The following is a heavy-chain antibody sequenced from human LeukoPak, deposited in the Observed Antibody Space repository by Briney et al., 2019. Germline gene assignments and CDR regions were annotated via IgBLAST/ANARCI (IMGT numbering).Heavy chain of an antibody. CDR2: IYYSGST. Sequence: ETLSLTCTVSGGSISSYYWSWIRQPPGKGLEWIGYIYYSGSTNYNPSLKSQVTISVDTSKNQFSLKLSSVTAADTAVYYCARHEARYFDWLFFDYWGQGTLVTVSS. CDR3: ARHEARYFDWLFFDY. V-gene: IGHV4-59*08. D-gene: IGHD3-9*01. CDR1: GGSISSYY. J-gene: IGHJ4*02.